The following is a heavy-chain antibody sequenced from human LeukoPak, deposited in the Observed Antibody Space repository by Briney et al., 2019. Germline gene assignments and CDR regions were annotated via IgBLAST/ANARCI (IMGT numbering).Heavy chain of an antibody. J-gene: IGHJ4*02. CDR1: GFTFSSYG. V-gene: IGHV3-30*18. Sequence: PGGSLRLSCAASGFTFSSYGMHWVRQAPGKGLEWVAVISYDGSNKYYADSVKGRFTISRDNSKNTLYLQMNSLRAEDTAVYYCVKGGGYYYGDWGQGTLVTVSS. D-gene: IGHD3-10*01. CDR2: ISYDGSNK. CDR3: VKGGGYYYGD.